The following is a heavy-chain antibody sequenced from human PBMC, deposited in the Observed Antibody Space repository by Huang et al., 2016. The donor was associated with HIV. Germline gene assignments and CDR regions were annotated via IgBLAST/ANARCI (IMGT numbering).Heavy chain of an antibody. Sequence: QVRLVESGGGVVQPGASLTLSCSASGFPFSAYGMDWVRQAPGKGLEWVSFILDDGNNDYLIGSVKGRFTIARDNSNNTLYLRMNSLRPEDTAVYYCVKERGSSRARSSFDFWGQGTSVIVSS. CDR2: ILDDGNND. J-gene: IGHJ3*01. CDR1: GFPFSAYG. D-gene: IGHD6-13*01. V-gene: IGHV3-30*02. CDR3: VKERGSSRARSSFDF.